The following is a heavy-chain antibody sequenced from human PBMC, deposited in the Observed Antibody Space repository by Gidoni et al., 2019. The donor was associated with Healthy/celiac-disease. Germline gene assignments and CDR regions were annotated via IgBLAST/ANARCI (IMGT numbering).Heavy chain of an antibody. CDR2: ISSSSSTI. CDR1: GFTFSSYS. Sequence: EVQLVESGGGLVQPGGSLRLSCSASGFTFSSYSMNWVRQAPGKGLEWVSYISSSSSTIYYADSVKGRFTIARDNAKNSLYLQMNSLRDEDTAVYYCARMAQDGVAGTEEYFQHWGQGTLVTVSS. CDR3: ARMAQDGVAGTEEYFQH. J-gene: IGHJ1*01. D-gene: IGHD6-19*01. V-gene: IGHV3-48*02.